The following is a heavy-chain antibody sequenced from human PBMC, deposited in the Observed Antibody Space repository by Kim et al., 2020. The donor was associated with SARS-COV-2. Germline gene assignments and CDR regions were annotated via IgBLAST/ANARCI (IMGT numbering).Heavy chain of an antibody. J-gene: IGHJ4*02. CDR1: GGSINNGDYY. CDR3: ATFYTSSFYFDY. V-gene: IGHV4-30-4*01. D-gene: IGHD6-13*01. CDR2: MYYSGST. Sequence: SETLSLTCTVSGGSINNGDYYWSWVRQPPGKGLEWIGYMYYSGSTYYNPSLKSRFTISLDTSKNQFSLTLTSVTAADTALYYCATFYTSSFYFDYWGQGTLVTVSS.